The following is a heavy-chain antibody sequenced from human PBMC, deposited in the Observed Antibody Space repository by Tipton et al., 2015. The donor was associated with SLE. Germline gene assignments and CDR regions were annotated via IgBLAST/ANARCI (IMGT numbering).Heavy chain of an antibody. V-gene: IGHV4-34*01. J-gene: IGHJ6*03. D-gene: IGHD7-27*01. CDR3: ARDLGYYMDV. CDR2: INHSGST. CDR1: GFTFSSYS. Sequence: LRLSCAASGFTFSSYSMNWVRQAPGKGLEWIGEINHSGSTNYNPSLKSRVTISVDTSKNQFSLKLSSVTAADTAVYYCARDLGYYMDVWGKGTTVTVSS.